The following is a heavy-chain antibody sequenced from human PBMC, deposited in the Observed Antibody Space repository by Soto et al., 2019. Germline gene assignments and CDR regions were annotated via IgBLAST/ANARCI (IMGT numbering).Heavy chain of an antibody. CDR1: GFTFSSYW. CDR2: INIDGSIT. V-gene: IGHV3-74*01. Sequence: GGSLRLSCAASGFTFSSYWMHWVRQVPGKGLVWVSSINIDGSITNYADSVKGRFTISRDNAKSTLFLQMNSLRAEDTAVYYCARIRVVGAIDYWGQGTLVTVSS. CDR3: ARIRVVGAIDY. D-gene: IGHD1-26*01. J-gene: IGHJ4*02.